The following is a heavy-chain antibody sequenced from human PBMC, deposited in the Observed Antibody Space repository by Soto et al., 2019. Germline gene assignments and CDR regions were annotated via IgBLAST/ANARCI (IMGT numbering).Heavy chain of an antibody. CDR2: ISATGHNT. D-gene: IGHD3-3*01. V-gene: IGHV3-23*01. Sequence: EVQLLESGGGLVQPGGSLRLSCVPSGFTFSNYAMSWVRQAPGKGLEWVSAISATGHNTYYADSVRGRFTISRDNSKDTPYLQMNSLRAEDTAIYYCAKDIKGGYDFFAFDVWGQGTMVTVSS. J-gene: IGHJ3*01. CDR1: GFTFSNYA. CDR3: AKDIKGGYDFFAFDV.